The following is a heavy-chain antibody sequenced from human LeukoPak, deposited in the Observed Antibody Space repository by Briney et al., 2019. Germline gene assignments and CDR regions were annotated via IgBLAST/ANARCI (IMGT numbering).Heavy chain of an antibody. V-gene: IGHV1-46*01. CDR3: ARATLGSSWYMEPYYFDY. CDR2: INPSGGST. Sequence: ASVKVSCKASGYTFTSYYMHWVRQAPGQGLEWMGIINPSGGSTSYAQKFQGRVTMTRDTSISTAYMELSRLRSDDTAVYYCARATLGSSWYMEPYYFDYWGQGTLVTVSS. J-gene: IGHJ4*02. D-gene: IGHD6-13*01. CDR1: GYTFTSYY.